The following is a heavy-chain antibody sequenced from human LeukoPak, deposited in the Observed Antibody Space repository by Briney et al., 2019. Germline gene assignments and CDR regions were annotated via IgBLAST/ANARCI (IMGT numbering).Heavy chain of an antibody. D-gene: IGHD3-10*01. V-gene: IGHV1-46*01. CDR2: INPSGGST. CDR1: GYTFTSYY. Sequence: ASVKVSCKASGYTFTSYYMHWVRQAPRQGLERMGIINPSGGSTSYAQKFQGRATMTRDTSTSTVYMELSSLRSEDTAVYYCARDGSPMVRGVISYYYYGMDVWGKGTTVTVSS. CDR3: ARDGSPMVRGVISYYYYGMDV. J-gene: IGHJ6*04.